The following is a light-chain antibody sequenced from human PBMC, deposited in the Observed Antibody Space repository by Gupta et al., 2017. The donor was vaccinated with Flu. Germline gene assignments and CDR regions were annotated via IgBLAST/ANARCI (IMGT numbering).Light chain of an antibody. CDR1: QCVSSSY. J-gene: IGKJ1*01. CDR3: QQDDSSTGT. V-gene: IGKV3-20*01. CDR2: GAS. Sequence: GTRSMAPGESATRSCSASQCVSSSYLAWYQQKPGQAPRLLIYGASRRATGVPDRFSGSGSGTDFTLTISRLEPEDFAVYYCQQDDSSTGTFGQGTKVEIK.